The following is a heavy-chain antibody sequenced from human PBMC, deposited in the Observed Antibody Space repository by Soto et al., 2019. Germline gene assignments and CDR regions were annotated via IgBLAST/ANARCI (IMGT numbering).Heavy chain of an antibody. D-gene: IGHD5-18*01. CDR3: AGGYSLFGWLDP. J-gene: IGHJ5*02. V-gene: IGHV1-3*01. CDR1: VYTFTTYA. Sequence: ASVTVSRKASVYTFTTYAMHWVRQAPGQRLDWMGWINACNGNTKYPQKLQDRVTITSDTAPNTANMEQSSLNYDDNAVYYCAGGYSLFGWLDPWGQGTLVTVSS. CDR2: INACNGNT.